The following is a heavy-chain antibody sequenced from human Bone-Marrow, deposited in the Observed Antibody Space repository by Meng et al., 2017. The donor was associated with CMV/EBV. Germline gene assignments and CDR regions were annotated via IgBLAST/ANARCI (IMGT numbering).Heavy chain of an antibody. V-gene: IGHV3-53*01. CDR1: GFTFSSYS. CDR3: ARVVGRFDY. Sequence: GESLKISCAASGFTFSSYSMNWVRQAPGKGLEWVSVIYSGGSTYYADSVKGRFTISRDNSKNTMYLQMNSLRAEDTAVYYCARVVGRFDYWGQGTLVTVSS. J-gene: IGHJ4*02. CDR2: IYSGGST. D-gene: IGHD1-26*01.